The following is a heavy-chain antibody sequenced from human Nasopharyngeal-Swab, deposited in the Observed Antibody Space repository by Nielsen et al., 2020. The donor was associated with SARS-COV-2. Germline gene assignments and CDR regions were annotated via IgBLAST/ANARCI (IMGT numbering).Heavy chain of an antibody. CDR2: ISAYNGNT. J-gene: IGHJ4*02. CDR1: GYTFTSYG. CDR3: ARDNYYDSSGRLFDY. V-gene: IGHV1-18*01. D-gene: IGHD3-22*01. Sequence: ASVKVSCKASGYTFTSYGISWVRQAPGQGLEWMGWISAYNGNTNYAQKLQGRVTMTTDTSTSTAYMELRSLRSDDTAVYYCARDNYYDSSGRLFDYWGQGTLVTSPQ.